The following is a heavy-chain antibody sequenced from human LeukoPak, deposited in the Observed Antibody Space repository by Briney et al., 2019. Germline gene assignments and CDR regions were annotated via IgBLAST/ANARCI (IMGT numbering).Heavy chain of an antibody. V-gene: IGHV4-59*01. CDR3: ARGPPDSQWLVWYYFDY. Sequence: PSETLSLTCAVSGGSISNYYWSWIRQPPGKGLEWIGYIYYSGSTKYNSALKGLVTISVDTSKNQFSLFLSSVTAADTAVYYCARGPPDSQWLVWYYFDYWGQGTLVTVSS. J-gene: IGHJ4*02. CDR1: GGSISNYY. CDR2: IYYSGST. D-gene: IGHD6-19*01.